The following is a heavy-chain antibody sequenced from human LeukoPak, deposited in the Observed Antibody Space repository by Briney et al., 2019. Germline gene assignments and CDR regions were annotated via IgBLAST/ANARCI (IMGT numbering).Heavy chain of an antibody. V-gene: IGHV3-23*01. CDR3: AKGGV. Sequence: PEGSLRLSCAASGFTFSSYAMSWVRQAPGKGPEWVSGIGNSGDRTFYADSVKGRFTISRDNSKNTLYLQMNSLRVEDTALYYCAKGGVWGQGIAVTVSS. CDR2: IGNSGDRT. J-gene: IGHJ6*02. CDR1: GFTFSSYA.